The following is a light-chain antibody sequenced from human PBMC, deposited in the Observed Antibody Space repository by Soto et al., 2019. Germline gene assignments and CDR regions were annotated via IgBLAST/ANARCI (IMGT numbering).Light chain of an antibody. J-gene: IGLJ2*01. V-gene: IGLV2-14*01. Sequence: QSVLSQPASVSGSPGQSITISCTGTSSDVGGFEYVSWYQHQPGKAPKLIIYDVTKRPSGVSNRFSGSKTGNTASLTISGIQAEDEGDYYCSSYTSSSTLSVVFGGGTKLTVL. CDR3: SSYTSSSTLSVV. CDR2: DVT. CDR1: SSDVGGFEY.